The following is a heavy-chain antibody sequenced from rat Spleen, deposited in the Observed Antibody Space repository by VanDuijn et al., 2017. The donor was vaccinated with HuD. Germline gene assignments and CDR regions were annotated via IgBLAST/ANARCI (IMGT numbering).Heavy chain of an antibody. CDR1: GFTFSSFP. CDR3: ARLPVMDA. Sequence: EVQLVESGGGLVQPGRSLKLSCAASGFTFSSFPMAWVRQAPKKGLEWVAYISYDGGNTYYRDSVKGRFTISRDNSKSTLYLQMDSLRSEDTATYYCARLPVMDAWGQGASVTVSS. J-gene: IGHJ4*01. V-gene: IGHV5-25*01. CDR2: ISYDGGNT.